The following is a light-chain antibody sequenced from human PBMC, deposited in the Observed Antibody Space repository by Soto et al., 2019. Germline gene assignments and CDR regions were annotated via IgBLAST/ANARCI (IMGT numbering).Light chain of an antibody. V-gene: IGKV3-20*01. Sequence: EIVLTQSPATLSLSPGERATLSCRASQSVSTFLAWYQHKPGKAPRLLIYGASSRATGIPDRFSGSGSGTDFTLPIRRLEPEDFAVYYCQQYGSSITFGGGTKVDIK. CDR1: QSVSTF. J-gene: IGKJ4*01. CDR2: GAS. CDR3: QQYGSSIT.